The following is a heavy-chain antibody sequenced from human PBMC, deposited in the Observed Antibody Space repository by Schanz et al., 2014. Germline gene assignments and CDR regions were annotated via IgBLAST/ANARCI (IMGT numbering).Heavy chain of an antibody. CDR3: AKVAPAATYLDS. Sequence: EVHLVESGGSLGQPGGSLRLSCAASGFTFSSYNMNWVRQAPGKGLEWVSDISDSGDSTHYADSVKGRFTISRDNAKNSLFLQMNSLSAEDTAVYYCAKVAPAATYLDSWGLGTLVTVSS. V-gene: IGHV3-48*04. CDR1: GFTFSSYN. J-gene: IGHJ4*02. CDR2: ISDSGDST. D-gene: IGHD2-2*01.